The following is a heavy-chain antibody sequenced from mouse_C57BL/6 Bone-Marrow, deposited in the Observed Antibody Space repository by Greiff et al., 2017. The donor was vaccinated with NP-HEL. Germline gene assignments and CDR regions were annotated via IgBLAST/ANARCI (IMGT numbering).Heavy chain of an antibody. V-gene: IGHV14-4*01. Sequence: VQLQQSGAELVRPGASVKLSCTASGFNIKDDYMHWVKQRPEQGLEWIGWIDPENGDTEYASKFQGKATITADTSSNTAYLQLSSLTSEDTAVYYCTTLYGKWLFAYWGQGTLVTVSA. CDR1: GFNIKDDY. CDR2: IDPENGDT. CDR3: TTLYGKWLFAY. D-gene: IGHD2-1*01. J-gene: IGHJ3*01.